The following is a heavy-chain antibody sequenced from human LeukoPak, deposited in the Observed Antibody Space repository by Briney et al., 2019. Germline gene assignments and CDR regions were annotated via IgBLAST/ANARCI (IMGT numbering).Heavy chain of an antibody. CDR3: ARDDPYYEILTGYYRGYYSDY. CDR2: ISSSGSTI. D-gene: IGHD3-9*01. Sequence: GGSLRLSCAASGFXFRSYWIHWVRQAPGKGLKWVSYISSSGSTIYYADSVKGRFTISRDNAKNSLYLQMNSLRAEDTAVYYCARDDPYYEILTGYYRGYYSDYWGQGTLVTVSS. J-gene: IGHJ4*02. V-gene: IGHV3-48*04. CDR1: GFXFRSYW.